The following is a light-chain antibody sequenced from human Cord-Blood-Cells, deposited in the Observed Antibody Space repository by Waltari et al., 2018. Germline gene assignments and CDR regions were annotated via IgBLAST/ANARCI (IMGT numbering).Light chain of an antibody. CDR1: SLGGYY. V-gene: IGLV3-19*01. J-gene: IGLJ3*02. CDR3: NSRDSSGNHWV. Sequence: SSELTQDPAVSVALGQTVRITCQGESLGGYYASWYQQKPGQAPVLVIYGKNNRPSGIPDRFSGSSSGNTASLTITGAQAEDEADYYCNSRDSSGNHWVFGGGTKLTVL. CDR2: GKN.